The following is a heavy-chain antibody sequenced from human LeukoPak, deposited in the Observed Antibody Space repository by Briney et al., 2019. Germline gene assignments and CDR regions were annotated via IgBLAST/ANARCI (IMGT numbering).Heavy chain of an antibody. CDR2: IYSGGST. Sequence: GGSLRLSCAASGFTVSSNYMSWVRQAPGKGLEWVSVIYSGGSTYYADSVEGRFTISRDNSKNTLYLQMNSLRAEDTAVYYCARVGDYVWGSHGMDVWGQGTTVTVSS. V-gene: IGHV3-53*01. CDR1: GFTVSSNY. D-gene: IGHD3-16*01. CDR3: ARVGDYVWGSHGMDV. J-gene: IGHJ6*02.